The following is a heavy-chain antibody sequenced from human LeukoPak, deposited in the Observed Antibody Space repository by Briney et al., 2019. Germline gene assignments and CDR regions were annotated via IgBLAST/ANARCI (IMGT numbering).Heavy chain of an antibody. D-gene: IGHD6-6*01. CDR2: ISYDGSNK. J-gene: IGHJ1*01. Sequence: PGGSLRLSCAASGFTFSSYAMHWVRQAPGKGLEWVAVISYDGSNKYYADSVKGRFTISRDNSKNTLYLQMNSLRAEDTAVYYCARDRRSSSGYFQHWGQGTLVTVSS. V-gene: IGHV3-30*04. CDR3: ARDRRSSSGYFQH. CDR1: GFTFSSYA.